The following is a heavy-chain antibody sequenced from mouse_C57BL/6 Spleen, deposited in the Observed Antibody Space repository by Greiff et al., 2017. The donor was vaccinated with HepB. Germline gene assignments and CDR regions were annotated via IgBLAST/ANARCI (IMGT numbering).Heavy chain of an antibody. CDR2: IDPETGGT. Sequence: VQLQQSGAELVRPGASVTLSCKASGYTFTDYEMHWVKQTPVHGLEWIGAIDPETGGTAYNQKFTGKAILTADKSSSTAYMELRSLTSEDSAVYYCTRSYDYLPFDYWGQGTTLTVSS. J-gene: IGHJ2*01. CDR1: GYTFTDYE. D-gene: IGHD2-4*01. V-gene: IGHV1-15*01. CDR3: TRSYDYLPFDY.